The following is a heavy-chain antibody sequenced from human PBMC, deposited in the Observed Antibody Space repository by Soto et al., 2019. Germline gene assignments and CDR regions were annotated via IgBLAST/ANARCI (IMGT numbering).Heavy chain of an antibody. CDR3: ARTRASTVTRFWYFDL. CDR2: INPSGGST. Sequence: GASVKVSCKASGYTFTSYYMHWVRQAPGQGLEWMGIINPSGGSTSYAQKFQGRVTMTRDTSTSTVYMELSSLRSEDTAVYYCARTRASTVTRFWYFDLWGRGTLVTVSS. V-gene: IGHV1-46*01. D-gene: IGHD4-17*01. CDR1: GYTFTSYY. J-gene: IGHJ2*01.